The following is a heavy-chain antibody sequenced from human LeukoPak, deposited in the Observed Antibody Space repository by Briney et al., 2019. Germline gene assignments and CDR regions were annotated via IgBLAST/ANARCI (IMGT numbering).Heavy chain of an antibody. CDR1: GFTFSSYA. D-gene: IGHD2-21*02. J-gene: IGHJ3*02. V-gene: IGHV3-64*01. CDR3: ARDPAYCGGDCYSEAVAFDI. CDR2: ISSNGGST. Sequence: GGSLRLSSAASGFTFSSYAMHWVRQAPGKGLEYVSAISSNGGSTYYANSVKGRFTISRDNSKNTLYLQMGSLRAEDMAVYYCARDPAYCGGDCYSEAVAFDIWGQGTMVTVSS.